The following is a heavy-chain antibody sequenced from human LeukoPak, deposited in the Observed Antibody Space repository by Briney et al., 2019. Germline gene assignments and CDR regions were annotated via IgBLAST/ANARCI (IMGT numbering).Heavy chain of an antibody. CDR2: MNPNSGNT. Sequence: ASVKVSCKASGYTFTSYDINWVRQATGQGLEWMGWMNPNSGNTGYAQKFQGRVTMTRNTSISTAYMELSSLRSEDTAVYYSARSPSDILTGYYTVYFDYWGQGTLVTVSS. CDR3: ARSPSDILTGYYTVYFDY. J-gene: IGHJ4*02. V-gene: IGHV1-8*01. D-gene: IGHD3-9*01. CDR1: GYTFTSYD.